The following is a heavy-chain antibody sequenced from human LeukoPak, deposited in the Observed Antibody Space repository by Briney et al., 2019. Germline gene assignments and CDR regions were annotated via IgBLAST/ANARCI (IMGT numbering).Heavy chain of an antibody. CDR3: AREEGVRGVPLFDP. CDR1: GGFVSSGSYY. CDR2: IYYSGST. J-gene: IGHJ5*02. D-gene: IGHD3-10*01. Sequence: KPSETLSLTCTVSGGFVSSGSYYWSWIRQPPGKGLEWIGYIYYSGSTNYNPSLKSRVTISVDTSKNQFSLKLSSVTAADTAVYYCAREEGVRGVPLFDPWGQGTLVTVSS. V-gene: IGHV4-61*01.